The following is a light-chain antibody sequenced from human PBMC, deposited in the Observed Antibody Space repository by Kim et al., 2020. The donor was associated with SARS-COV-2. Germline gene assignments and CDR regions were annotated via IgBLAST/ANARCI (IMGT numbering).Light chain of an antibody. V-gene: IGKV3-11*01. Sequence: EIILTQPPATLSLSPGERATLSCRASQNVRTYLAWYQQKPGQAPRLLIYDASNRAAGIPARFSGSGSGTDFTLTISSLEPEDFAVYYCQQRSDYSFGQGTKLEI. CDR1: QNVRTY. CDR2: DAS. J-gene: IGKJ2*01. CDR3: QQRSDYS.